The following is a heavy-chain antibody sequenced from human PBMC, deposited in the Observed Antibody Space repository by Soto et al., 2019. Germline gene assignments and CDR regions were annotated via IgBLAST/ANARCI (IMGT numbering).Heavy chain of an antibody. CDR1: GFTFSSYE. CDR3: ARALYDSSGLPDAFDI. CDR2: ISSSGSTI. Sequence: LRLSCAASGFTFSSYEMNWVRQAPGKGLEWVSYISSSGSTIYYADSVKGRFTISRDNAKNSLYLQMSSLRAEDTAVYYCARALYDSSGLPDAFDIWGQGTMVTVSS. J-gene: IGHJ3*02. D-gene: IGHD3-22*01. V-gene: IGHV3-48*03.